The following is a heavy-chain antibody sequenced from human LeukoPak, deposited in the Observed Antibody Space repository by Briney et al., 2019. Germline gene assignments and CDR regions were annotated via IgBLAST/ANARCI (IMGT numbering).Heavy chain of an antibody. CDR1: GGSISSYY. V-gene: IGHV4-59*12. D-gene: IGHD6-13*01. Sequence: PSETLSLTCSVSGGSISSYYWSWIRQPPGKGLEWIGYIHYSGSTNYNPSLKSRITIAVDTSKNQFSLKLSSVTAADTAVYYCARGLAAAGTRGPYWGQGTLVTVSS. J-gene: IGHJ4*02. CDR3: ARGLAAAGTRGPY. CDR2: IHYSGST.